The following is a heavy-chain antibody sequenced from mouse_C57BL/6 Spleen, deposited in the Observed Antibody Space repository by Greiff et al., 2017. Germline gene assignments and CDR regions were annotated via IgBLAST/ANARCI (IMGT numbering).Heavy chain of an antibody. Sequence: VPLQQSGPELVQPGPSVRISCKASGYSFTGSYMNWVKQSPGTGLDWIGEINPSTGGPTCNQTFKAKATLTVDKSSSTAYMQLKRLTSEDSAVYYCARGGNDAMDYWGQGTSVTVSS. V-gene: IGHV1-42*01. CDR3: ARGGNDAMDY. CDR2: INPSTGGP. CDR1: GYSFTGSY. D-gene: IGHD2-1*01. J-gene: IGHJ4*01.